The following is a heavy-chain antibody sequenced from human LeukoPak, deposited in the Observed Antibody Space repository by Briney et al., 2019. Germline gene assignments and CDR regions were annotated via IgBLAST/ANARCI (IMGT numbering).Heavy chain of an antibody. CDR3: AKDDNYYGSGTYWGLMDV. J-gene: IGHJ6*02. CDR1: GLTFSNYA. CDR2: ISGSAGST. D-gene: IGHD3-10*01. Sequence: PGGSLRLSCAASGLTFSNYAMSWVRQAPGKGLEWVSAISGSAGSTYYADSVKGRFTISRDNSKNTLYLQMNSLRAEDTAVYYCAKDDNYYGSGTYWGLMDVWGQGTTVTVSS. V-gene: IGHV3-23*01.